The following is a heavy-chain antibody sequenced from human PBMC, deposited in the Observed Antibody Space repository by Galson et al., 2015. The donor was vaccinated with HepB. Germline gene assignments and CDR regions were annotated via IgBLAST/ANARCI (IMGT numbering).Heavy chain of an antibody. J-gene: IGHJ6*02. V-gene: IGHV1-18*01. D-gene: IGHD3-10*01. CDR3: ARGGYYGSGSFYYYYGMDV. Sequence: SVKVSCKASGYTFTSYGISWVRQAPGQELEWMGWISAYNGNTNYAPKLQGRVTMTTDTSTSTAYMELRSLRSDDTAVYYCARGGYYGSGSFYYYYGMDVWGQGTTVTVSS. CDR1: GYTFTSYG. CDR2: ISAYNGNT.